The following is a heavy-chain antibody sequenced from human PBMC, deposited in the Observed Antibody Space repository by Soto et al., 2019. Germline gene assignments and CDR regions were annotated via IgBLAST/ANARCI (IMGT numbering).Heavy chain of an antibody. V-gene: IGHV1-18*04. CDR1: GYTFTSYG. D-gene: IGHD5-18*01. J-gene: IGHJ4*02. CDR2: ISAYNGNT. Sequence: GASVKVSCKASGYTFTSYGISWVRQAPGQGLEWMGWISAYNGNTNYAQKLQGRVTMTTDTSTSTAYMELRSLRSDDTAVYYCARDLLKLHTAMAPRGYWGQGTLVTVSS. CDR3: ARDLLKLHTAMAPRGY.